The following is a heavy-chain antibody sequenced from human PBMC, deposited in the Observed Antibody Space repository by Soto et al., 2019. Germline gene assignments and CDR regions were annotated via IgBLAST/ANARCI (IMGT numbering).Heavy chain of an antibody. CDR1: GGSISSYY. D-gene: IGHD5-18*01. J-gene: IGHJ4*02. Sequence: QVQLQESGPGLVKPSETLSLTCTVSGGSISSYYWSWIRQPPGKGLEWIGYIYYSGSTNYNPSLKSGVTISVDTSKNQFSLKLSSVTAADTAMYYCARGHYHGYSTFDHWGQGTLVTVSS. CDR3: ARGHYHGYSTFDH. V-gene: IGHV4-59*01. CDR2: IYYSGST.